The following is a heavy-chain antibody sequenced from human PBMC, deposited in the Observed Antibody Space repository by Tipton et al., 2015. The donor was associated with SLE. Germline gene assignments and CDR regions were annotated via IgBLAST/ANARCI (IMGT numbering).Heavy chain of an antibody. CDR3: ARVNYGSGSYLDYYYYYYMDV. J-gene: IGHJ6*03. V-gene: IGHV4-34*01. CDR2: INHSGST. Sequence: TLSLTCAVYGGSFSGYYWSWIRQPPGKGLEWIGEINHSGSTNYNPSLKSRVTISVDRSKNQFSLKLSTVTAADTAVYYCARVNYGSGSYLDYYYYYYMDVWGKGTTVTVSS. D-gene: IGHD3-10*01. CDR1: GGSFSGYY.